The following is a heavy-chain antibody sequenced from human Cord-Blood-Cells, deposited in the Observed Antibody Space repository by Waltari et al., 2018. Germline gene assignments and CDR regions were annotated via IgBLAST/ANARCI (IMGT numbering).Heavy chain of an antibody. V-gene: IGHV3-15*01. CDR1: GFTFSNAW. D-gene: IGHD1-26*01. CDR3: TPGGYYFDY. J-gene: IGHJ4*02. CDR2: IKSKTDGGTT. Sequence: EVQLVESGGGLVKPGGSLRLSCAASGFTFSNAWMSWVRQAPGKGLEWVGQIKSKTDGGTTDYAAPVKGRFTISRDDSKNTLYLQMNSLKTEDTAVYYCTPGGYYFDYWGQGTLVTVSS.